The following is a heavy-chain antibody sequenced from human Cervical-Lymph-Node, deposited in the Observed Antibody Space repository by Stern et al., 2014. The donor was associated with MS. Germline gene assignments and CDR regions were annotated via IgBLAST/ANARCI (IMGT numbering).Heavy chain of an antibody. Sequence: VQLVESGAEVKKPGSSVKVSCKASGGTFSNYAISWMRQAPGQGLEWMGRIIPIFGSTNYAQKFQGRVTITADESTSTAYMELSSLRSEDTAVYYCAAYNWNFVSAFDYWGQGTLVTVSS. J-gene: IGHJ4*02. CDR1: GGTFSNYA. CDR3: AAYNWNFVSAFDY. CDR2: IIPIFGST. D-gene: IGHD1-7*01. V-gene: IGHV1-69*18.